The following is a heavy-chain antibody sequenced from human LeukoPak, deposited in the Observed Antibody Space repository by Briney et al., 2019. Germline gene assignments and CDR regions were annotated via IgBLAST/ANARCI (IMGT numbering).Heavy chain of an antibody. V-gene: IGHV1-46*01. CDR1: GYTFTSYY. J-gene: IGHJ2*01. Sequence: ASVKVSCKASGYTFTSYYMHWGRQAPGQGLEWMGIINPIGGSTSYAQTLQGRVTMTRDTSTSTVYMELSSLRSEDTAVYYCAGDRGSKRVAYCGGECYIGYFDLWGRGTLVTVSS. CDR3: AGDRGSKRVAYCGGECYIGYFDL. CDR2: INPIGGST. D-gene: IGHD2-21*01.